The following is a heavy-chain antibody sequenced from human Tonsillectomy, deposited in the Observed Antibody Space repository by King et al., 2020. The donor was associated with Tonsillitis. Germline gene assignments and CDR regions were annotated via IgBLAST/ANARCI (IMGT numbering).Heavy chain of an antibody. J-gene: IGHJ3*02. D-gene: IGHD3-22*01. V-gene: IGHV4-30-4*01. CDR1: GGSISSGDYY. CDR2: IYYSGST. Sequence: PLQESGPGLVKPSQNLSLTCTVSGGSISSGDYYWSWIRQPPGKGLEWIGYIYYSGSTYYNPSLKSRVTISVDTSKNQFSLKLSSVTAADTAVYYCASNAYYYDSSGYLRHAFDIWGQGTMVTVSS. CDR3: ASNAYYYDSSGYLRHAFDI.